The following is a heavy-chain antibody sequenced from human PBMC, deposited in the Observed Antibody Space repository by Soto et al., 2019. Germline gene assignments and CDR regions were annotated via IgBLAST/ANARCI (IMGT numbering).Heavy chain of an antibody. J-gene: IGHJ6*03. Sequence: SETLSLTCAVYGGSFSGYYWSWIRQPPGKGLEWIGEINHSGSTNYNPSLKSRVTISVDTSKNQFSLKLSSVTAADTAVYYCARGGMVRGVIKVSYYMDVWGKGTTVTVSS. V-gene: IGHV4-34*01. CDR2: INHSGST. CDR1: GGSFSGYY. D-gene: IGHD3-10*01. CDR3: ARGGMVRGVIKVSYYMDV.